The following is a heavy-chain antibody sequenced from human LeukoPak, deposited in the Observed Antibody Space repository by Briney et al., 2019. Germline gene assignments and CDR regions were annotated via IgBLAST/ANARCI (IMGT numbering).Heavy chain of an antibody. CDR3: ARSYDSRGYYYYSMDV. J-gene: IGHJ6*02. V-gene: IGHV4-59*01. CDR2: IYYTGST. D-gene: IGHD3-22*01. Sequence: SETLSLTCIVSGGSMSGYYWSWIRQPPGKGLEWVGYIYYTGSTNYNPSLKSRVTISVDTSKNQFSLKLSSVTTADTAVYFCARSYDSRGYYYYSMDVWGQGTTVTVSS. CDR1: GGSMSGYY.